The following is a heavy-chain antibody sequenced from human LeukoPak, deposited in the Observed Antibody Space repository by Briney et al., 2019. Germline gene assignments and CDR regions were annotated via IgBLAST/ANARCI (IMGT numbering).Heavy chain of an antibody. CDR2: ISSSSSYI. D-gene: IGHD4-17*01. J-gene: IGHJ4*02. CDR1: GFTFSSYS. CDR3: AKPLHDYGDSYFDY. V-gene: IGHV3-21*04. Sequence: GGSLRLSCAASGFTFSSYSMNWVRQAPGKGLEWVSSISSSSSYIYYADSVKGRFTISRDNAKNSLYLQMNSLRAEDTAVYYCAKPLHDYGDSYFDYWGQGTLVTVSS.